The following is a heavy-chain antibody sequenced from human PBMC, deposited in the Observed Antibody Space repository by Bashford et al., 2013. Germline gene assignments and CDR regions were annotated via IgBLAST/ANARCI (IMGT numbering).Heavy chain of an antibody. CDR3: ARDLPGDYYDSSGYFPTYAFDY. V-gene: IGHV1-46*03. J-gene: IGHJ3*02. CDR2: INPSGGST. D-gene: IGHD3-22*01. Sequence: WVRQAPGQGLEWMGIINPSGGSTSYAQKFQGRVTMTRDTSTSTVYMELSSLRSEDTAVYYCARDLPGDYYDSSGYFPTYAFDYLGPRDNGHRLL.